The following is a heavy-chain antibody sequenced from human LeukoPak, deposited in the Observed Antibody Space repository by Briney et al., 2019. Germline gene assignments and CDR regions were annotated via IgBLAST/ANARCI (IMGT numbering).Heavy chain of an antibody. CDR2: INHSGST. Sequence: SETLSLTCAVYGGSFSGYYLSWIHQPAGKGLEWIGEINHSGSTNYNPSLKSRVTISVDTSKNHFSLKLSSVTAADTAVYYCARGNGEIDYWGQGTLVTVSS. CDR3: ARGNGEIDY. J-gene: IGHJ4*02. CDR1: GGSFSGYY. D-gene: IGHD4-17*01. V-gene: IGHV4-34*01.